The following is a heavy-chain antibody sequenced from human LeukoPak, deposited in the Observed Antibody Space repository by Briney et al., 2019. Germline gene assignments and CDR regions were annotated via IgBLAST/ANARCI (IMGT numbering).Heavy chain of an antibody. V-gene: IGHV4-34*01. D-gene: IGHD3-3*01. CDR1: GGSFSGYY. J-gene: IGHJ5*02. CDR2: INHSGST. CDR3: ARGGDFWSGYYSRRNWFDP. Sequence: SETLSLTCAVYGGSFSGYYWSWIRQPPGKGLEWIGEINHSGSTNYNPSLKSRVTISVDTSKNQFSLKLSSVTAADTAVYYCARGGDFWSGYYSRRNWFDPWSQGTLVTVSS.